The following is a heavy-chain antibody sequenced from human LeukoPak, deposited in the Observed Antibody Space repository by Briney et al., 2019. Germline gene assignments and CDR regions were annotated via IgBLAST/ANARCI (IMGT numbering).Heavy chain of an antibody. Sequence: ASVKASCKASGYTFTSYYMHWVRQAPGQGLEWMGIINPSGGSTSYAQKFQGRVTMTRDTSTSTVYMELSSLRSEDTAVYYCARDRGGRGTFDYWGQGTLVTVSS. CDR1: GYTFTSYY. J-gene: IGHJ4*02. CDR2: INPSGGST. V-gene: IGHV1-46*01. D-gene: IGHD1-14*01. CDR3: ARDRGGRGTFDY.